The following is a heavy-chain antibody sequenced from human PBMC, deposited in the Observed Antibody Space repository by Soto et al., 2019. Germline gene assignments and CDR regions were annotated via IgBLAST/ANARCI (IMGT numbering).Heavy chain of an antibody. Sequence: QVQLQESGPGLVKPSQTLSLTCTVSGGSISSGGYYWSWIRQHPGKGLEWIGYIYYSGSTYYNPSLKSRFTIPVDTSKTRFSLKLSSVTAADTAVYYCASSRYSSSWYSYWGQGPLVTVSS. CDR2: IYYSGST. V-gene: IGHV4-31*03. CDR1: GGSISSGGYY. D-gene: IGHD6-13*01. CDR3: ASSRYSSSWYSY. J-gene: IGHJ4*02.